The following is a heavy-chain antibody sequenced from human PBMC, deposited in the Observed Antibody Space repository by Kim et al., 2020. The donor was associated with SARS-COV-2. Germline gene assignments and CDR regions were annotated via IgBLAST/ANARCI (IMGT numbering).Heavy chain of an antibody. V-gene: IGHV4-34*01. D-gene: IGHD3-9*01. Sequence: PSLRSRVTISVDTSKNQFSLKLSSVTAADTAVYYCARMGRYVDWLHHNDYWGQGTLVTVSS. CDR3: ARMGRYVDWLHHNDY. J-gene: IGHJ4*02.